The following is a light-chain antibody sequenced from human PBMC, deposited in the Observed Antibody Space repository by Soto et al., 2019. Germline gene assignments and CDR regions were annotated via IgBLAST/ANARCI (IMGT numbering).Light chain of an antibody. V-gene: IGKV3-15*01. CDR2: GAS. CDR3: QQYSSWPPYT. J-gene: IGKJ2*01. CDR1: QSVSSN. Sequence: EIVMTQSPATLSVSPGERATLSCRASQSVSSNLAWYQQKPGQAPRLLIHGASTRATDIPARFSGSGSGTEFTLTISSLQSEDFAVYYCQQYSSWPPYTFGQVTKLEIK.